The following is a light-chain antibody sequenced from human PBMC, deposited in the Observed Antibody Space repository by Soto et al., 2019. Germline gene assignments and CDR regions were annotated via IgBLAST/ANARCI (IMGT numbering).Light chain of an antibody. CDR2: TTS. Sequence: DIRLTQPPSSLSASVGDRVTITCRASQSIGIYLNWYQQKPGRVPKLLIHTTSSLESGVPSRFSGSGSVTDFTLTISRLQPEDFAIYYCQQYYTSPTFGQGTRLEIK. J-gene: IGKJ5*01. CDR1: QSIGIY. CDR3: QQYYTSPT. V-gene: IGKV1-39*01.